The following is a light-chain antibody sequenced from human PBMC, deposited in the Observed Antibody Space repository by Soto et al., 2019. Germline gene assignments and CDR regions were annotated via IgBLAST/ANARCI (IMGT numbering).Light chain of an antibody. CDR2: DAS. CDR1: QSVSSY. V-gene: IGKV3-11*01. J-gene: IGKJ1*01. CDR3: QQRSNWPWT. Sequence: DIVWTRSPATLSLSPGEKATLSCRASQSVSSYLAWYQQKPGQAPRLLIYDASNRATGIPARFSGSGSGTDFTLTISSLAPEDFAVYYCQQRSNWPWTFGQGTKV.